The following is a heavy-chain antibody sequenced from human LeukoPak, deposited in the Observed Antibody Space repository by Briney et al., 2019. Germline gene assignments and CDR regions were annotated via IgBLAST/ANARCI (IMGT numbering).Heavy chain of an antibody. CDR3: AKDRYRSWCVDY. D-gene: IGHD6-13*01. Sequence: ERSLRLSCTASGFTFSSNGIHWVRQAPGKGLEWVAVISNSGGEKYFADSVRGRFTISRDNSKNTVYLQMNSLRTEDTAMYYCAKDRYRSWCVDYWGQGTLVTVSS. CDR2: ISNSGGEK. V-gene: IGHV3-30*18. J-gene: IGHJ4*02. CDR1: GFTFSSNG.